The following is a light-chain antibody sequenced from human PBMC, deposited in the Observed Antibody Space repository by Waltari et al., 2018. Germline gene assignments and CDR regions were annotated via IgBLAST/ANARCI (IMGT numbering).Light chain of an antibody. V-gene: IGLV2-23*02. Sequence: QSALTQPASVSGSPGQSITVSCTETSSDVGNYNLVSWYQQHPGTAPKLMISEVSKRPSGVSNRFSGSKSGNTASLTISGLQAEDEADYYCCSYAGIVVFGGGTKLTVL. CDR3: CSYAGIVV. J-gene: IGLJ2*01. CDR1: SSDVGNYNL. CDR2: EVS.